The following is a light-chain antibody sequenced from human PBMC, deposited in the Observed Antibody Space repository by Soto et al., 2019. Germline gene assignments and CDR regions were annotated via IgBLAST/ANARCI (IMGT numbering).Light chain of an antibody. CDR1: SSDVGSYNH. CDR3: ISYTASSTSYV. CDR2: EVT. V-gene: IGLV2-14*01. J-gene: IGLJ1*01. Sequence: QSVLTQPDSVSGSPGQSITISCSGTSSDVGSYNHVAWYQQFPGKTPKLIIYEVTYRPSGVSHRFSASKSGNTASLTISGLHADDDADYYCISYTASSTSYVFGTGTKVTAL.